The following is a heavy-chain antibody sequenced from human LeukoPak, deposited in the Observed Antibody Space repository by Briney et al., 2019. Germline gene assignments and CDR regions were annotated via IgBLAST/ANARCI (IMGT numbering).Heavy chain of an antibody. D-gene: IGHD1-26*01. CDR1: GYTFTDYY. V-gene: IGHV1-69-2*01. Sequence: ATVKISCKVSGYTFTDYYMHWVQQAPGKGLEWMGLVDPGDGETIYAEKFQGRVTITADTSTDTAYMELSSLRSEDTAVYYCATWGPPSLGATTNWYFDLWGRGTLVTVSS. CDR3: ATWGPPSLGATTNWYFDL. CDR2: VDPGDGET. J-gene: IGHJ2*01.